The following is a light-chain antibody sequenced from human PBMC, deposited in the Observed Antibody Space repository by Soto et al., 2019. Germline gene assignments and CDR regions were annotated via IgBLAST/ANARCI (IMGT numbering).Light chain of an antibody. Sequence: EFVLTQSPGTLSLSPGERATLSCRASQRFINNYLAWYXLKPGQXXXXLXYGXSXSATGXPDRCSGSGSGKDFILTISRLEPEDFAVYYCQQYGSSPRTFGQGTKVDIK. CDR3: QQYGSSPRT. CDR1: QRFINNY. V-gene: IGKV3-20*01. J-gene: IGKJ1*01. CDR2: GXS.